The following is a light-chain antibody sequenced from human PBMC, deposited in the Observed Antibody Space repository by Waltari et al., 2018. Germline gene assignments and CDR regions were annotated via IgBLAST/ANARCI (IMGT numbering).Light chain of an antibody. J-gene: IGKJ4*01. CDR3: QQFYSSPLT. CDR1: QTALYSSNNRYS. Sequence: DIVMTQSPDSLAMSLGERATINCTSSQTALYSSNNRYSLAWVQQKPGQSPKLSIYWASTRESGVPDRFSGSGSGTDFTLTISSLQAEDVAVYYCQQFYSSPLTFGGGTKVEIK. V-gene: IGKV4-1*01. CDR2: WAS.